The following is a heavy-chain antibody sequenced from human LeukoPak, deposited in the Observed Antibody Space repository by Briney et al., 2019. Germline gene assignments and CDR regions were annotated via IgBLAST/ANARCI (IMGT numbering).Heavy chain of an antibody. CDR3: ARDLPPSGMDV. J-gene: IGHJ6*02. V-gene: IGHV4-59*01. CDR2: IYYSGST. CDR1: GGSISSYY. Sequence: PSETLSLTCTVSGGSISSYYWSWIRQPPGKGPEWIGYIYYSGSTNYNPSLKSRVTISVDTSKNQFSLKLSSVTAADTAVYYCARDLPPSGMDVWGQGTTVTVSS.